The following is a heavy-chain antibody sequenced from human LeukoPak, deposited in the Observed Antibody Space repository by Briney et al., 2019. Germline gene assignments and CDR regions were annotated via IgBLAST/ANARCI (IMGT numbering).Heavy chain of an antibody. CDR3: ARDSSGYYYELDY. V-gene: IGHV4-39*07. D-gene: IGHD3-22*01. J-gene: IGHJ4*02. Sequence: PSEALSLTCTVSGDSISSSSYYWGWLRQPPGKGLEWIGSIYYTGSTYYNPSLKSRVTISVDTSKNQFSLKLSSVTAADTAVYYCARDSSGYYYELDYWGQGTPVTVSS. CDR2: IYYTGST. CDR1: GDSISSSSYY.